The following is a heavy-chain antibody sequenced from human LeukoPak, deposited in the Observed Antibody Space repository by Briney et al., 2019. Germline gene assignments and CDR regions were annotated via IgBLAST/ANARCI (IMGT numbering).Heavy chain of an antibody. D-gene: IGHD3/OR15-3a*01. V-gene: IGHV3-48*03. Sequence: GGSLRLSCAASGFTFNSYEMNWVRQAPGKGLYWVSYISSSGSTIYYADSVKGRFTVSRDNAKNSLYLQMNSLRAEDTAVYYCARDWTLVGYWGQGTLVTVSS. J-gene: IGHJ4*02. CDR1: GFTFNSYE. CDR2: ISSSGSTI. CDR3: ARDWTLVGY.